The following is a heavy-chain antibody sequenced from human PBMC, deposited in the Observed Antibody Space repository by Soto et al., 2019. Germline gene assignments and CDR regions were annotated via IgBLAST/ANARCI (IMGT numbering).Heavy chain of an antibody. D-gene: IGHD3-3*01. J-gene: IGHJ4*02. CDR2: IGPESGAT. V-gene: IGHV1-2*02. CDR3: GRGRSGQIVVFY. CDR1: GYTFTGHY. Sequence: QVQLVQSGAEVKKPGASVKVSCKASGYTFTGHYIHWVRQAPEQGHEWMGEIGPESGATRYAQKFRGRVTMTMDSSITTVYMELKNLSPDDTAVYYCGRGRSGQIVVFYWGQGTPVTVSS.